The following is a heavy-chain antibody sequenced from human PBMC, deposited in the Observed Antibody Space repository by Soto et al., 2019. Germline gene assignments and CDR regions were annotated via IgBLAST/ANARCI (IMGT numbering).Heavy chain of an antibody. Sequence: QVQLVESGGGVVQPGRSLRLSCAASGFTFSSYGMHWVRQAPGKGLEWVAVIWYDGSNKYYADSVKGRFTISRDNSKNTLYLQMNSLRAEDTAVYYCARENAQQLYFDYWGQGTLVTVSS. J-gene: IGHJ4*02. CDR1: GFTFSSYG. D-gene: IGHD6-13*01. CDR3: ARENAQQLYFDY. CDR2: IWYDGSNK. V-gene: IGHV3-33*01.